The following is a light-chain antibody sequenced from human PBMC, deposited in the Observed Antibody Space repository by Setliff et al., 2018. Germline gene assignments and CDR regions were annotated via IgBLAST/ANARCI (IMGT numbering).Light chain of an antibody. CDR2: MTD. CDR1: SSNIGSNF. Sequence: QSALAQPYAVSGTPGQRVTISCSGSSSNIGSNFVYWYRQLPGTAPKFLIYMTDQRPSGVPDRFSGSKSGTSASLAISGLRSEDDGDYFCAAWDDSLSVMLFGGGTKVTVL. J-gene: IGLJ2*01. CDR3: AAWDDSLSVML. V-gene: IGLV1-47*01.